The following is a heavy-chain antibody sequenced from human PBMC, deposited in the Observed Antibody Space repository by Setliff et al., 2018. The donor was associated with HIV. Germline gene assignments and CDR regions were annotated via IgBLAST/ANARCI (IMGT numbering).Heavy chain of an antibody. CDR1: GYTLSELS. Sequence: ASVKVSCKVYGYTLSELSIHWVRQAPGKGLEWMGYFDPQDGETVYAQRFQGRVTMTRDTSISTAYMELSSLRSDDTAVYYCARVLEYNWLDPWGQGTLVTVSS. J-gene: IGHJ5*02. CDR2: FDPQDGET. V-gene: IGHV1-24*01. CDR3: ARVLEYNWLDP.